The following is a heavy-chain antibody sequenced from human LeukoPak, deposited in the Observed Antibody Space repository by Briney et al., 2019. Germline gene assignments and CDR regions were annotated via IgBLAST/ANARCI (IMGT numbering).Heavy chain of an antibody. CDR2: IIPILGIA. Sequence: SVKVSCKASGGTFSSYAISWVRQAPGQGLEWMGRIIPILGIANYAQKFQGRVTITADKSTSTAYMELSSLRSEDTAVYYCARQYCSSTSCYVHFDYWGQGTLVTVSS. CDR3: ARQYCSSTSCYVHFDY. V-gene: IGHV1-69*04. J-gene: IGHJ4*02. D-gene: IGHD2-2*01. CDR1: GGTFSSYA.